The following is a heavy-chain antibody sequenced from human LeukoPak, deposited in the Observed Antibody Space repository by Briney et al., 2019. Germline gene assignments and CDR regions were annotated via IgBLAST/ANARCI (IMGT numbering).Heavy chain of an antibody. CDR2: ISYVGSNK. J-gene: IGHJ3*02. CDR3: ATELRILSWGVDAFDI. V-gene: IGHV3-30*04. D-gene: IGHD3-16*01. Sequence: GGSLSLSCAASRLNLNSYGVHWVRQAPSRGLEWVAFISYVGSNKYYADSVKGRFTISRDTSKTTLYLQMNSLRTEDTAVYYCATELRILSWGVDAFDIWGQGTMVTVSS. CDR1: RLNLNSYG.